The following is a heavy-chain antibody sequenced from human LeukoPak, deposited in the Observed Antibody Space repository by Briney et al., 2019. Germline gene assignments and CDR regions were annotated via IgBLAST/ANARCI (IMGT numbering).Heavy chain of an antibody. D-gene: IGHD6-13*01. Sequence: SETLSLTYTVSGASISSYYWTWIRQPPGKGLEWIGYISYSGSTNYNPSLKSRVTISVDTSKNQFSLKLTSVTAADTAVYYCAGARIAEAGFSFDYWGQGTLVTVSS. CDR3: AGARIAEAGFSFDY. V-gene: IGHV4-59*01. CDR2: ISYSGST. J-gene: IGHJ4*02. CDR1: GASISSYY.